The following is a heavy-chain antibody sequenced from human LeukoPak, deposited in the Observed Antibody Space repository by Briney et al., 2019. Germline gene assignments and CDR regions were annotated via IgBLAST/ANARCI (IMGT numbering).Heavy chain of an antibody. CDR2: ISSDGRDK. CDR3: ARDLRKVADYYFDY. Sequence: PGGSLRLSCAASGFTLSTYAMHWVRQAPGKGLEWVAVISSDGRDKHHADSVKGRFTISRDNSKNTLFLQMNSLRPEDTARYYCARDLRKVADYYFDYWGQGTLVTASS. CDR1: GFTLSTYA. J-gene: IGHJ4*02. D-gene: IGHD6-19*01. V-gene: IGHV3-30-3*01.